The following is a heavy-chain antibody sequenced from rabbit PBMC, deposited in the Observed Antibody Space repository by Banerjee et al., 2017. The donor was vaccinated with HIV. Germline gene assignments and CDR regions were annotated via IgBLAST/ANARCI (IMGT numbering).Heavy chain of an antibody. V-gene: IGHV1S40*01. D-gene: IGHD6-1*01. Sequence: EWIACIYGGTTHYIYYASWAKGRFTISKTSSTTVTLQMTSLTAADTATYFCARMPWIGYAYSYYYFELWGQGTLVTVS. J-gene: IGHJ4*01. CDR2: IYGGTTHYI. CDR3: ARMPWIGYAYSYYYFEL.